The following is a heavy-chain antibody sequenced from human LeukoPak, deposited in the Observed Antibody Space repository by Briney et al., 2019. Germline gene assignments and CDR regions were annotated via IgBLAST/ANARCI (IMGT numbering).Heavy chain of an antibody. D-gene: IGHD6-6*01. V-gene: IGHV3-53*01. CDR3: AREDSSSSLEYYYYGMDV. Sequence: GGSLRLSCAASGFIVSGDFMSWVRQAPGKGLEWVSVIYSGGSTYYADSVKGRFTISRDNSKNTLYLQMNSLRAEDTAVYYCAREDSSSSLEYYYYGMDVWGQGTTVTVSS. CDR1: GFIVSGDF. CDR2: IYSGGST. J-gene: IGHJ6*02.